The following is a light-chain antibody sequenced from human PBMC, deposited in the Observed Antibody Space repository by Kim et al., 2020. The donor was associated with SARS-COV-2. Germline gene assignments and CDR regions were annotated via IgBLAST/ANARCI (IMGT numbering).Light chain of an antibody. CDR2: NNN. CDR3: AAWDDSLNGLV. V-gene: IGLV1-44*01. CDR1: STNIGSKT. Sequence: ELTQPPSVSGTPGKRVTISCSGSSTNIGSKTVNWHQQLPATAPKLLIYNNNQRPSGVPDRFSGSKSGTSASLAISGLQSEDEADYYCAAWDDSLNGLVFGGGTQLTVL. J-gene: IGLJ3*02.